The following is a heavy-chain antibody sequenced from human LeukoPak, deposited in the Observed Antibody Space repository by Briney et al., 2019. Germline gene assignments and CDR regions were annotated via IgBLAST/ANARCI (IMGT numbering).Heavy chain of an antibody. V-gene: IGHV3-7*04. CDR1: GFTFGTYW. D-gene: IGHD3-22*01. CDR3: ARERYDTSGYNFYGSFDS. Sequence: PGGSLRLSCAASGFTFGTYWMTWVRQAPGQGPEWVANIRPGGGATYYVDSGKGRFTISRDNATNSLYLQMNSLTAEDTSVYYCARERYDTSGYNFYGSFDSWGHGTLVTVSS. J-gene: IGHJ5*01. CDR2: IRPGGGAT.